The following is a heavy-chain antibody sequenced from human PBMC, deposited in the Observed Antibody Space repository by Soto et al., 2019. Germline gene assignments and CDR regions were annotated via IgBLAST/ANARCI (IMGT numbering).Heavy chain of an antibody. CDR2: IIPILGMA. CDR3: AREVYGENGFDI. D-gene: IGHD4-17*01. J-gene: IGHJ3*02. V-gene: IGHV1-69*08. CDR1: GDTFSSYI. Sequence: QVQLVQSGAEVKKPGSSVKVSCKASGDTFSSYIINWVRQAPGQGLEWMGRIIPILGMADYTQNFQGRVTITADKSTSTAYMELSSLRSEDTAVYYCAREVYGENGFDIWGQGTAVAVSS.